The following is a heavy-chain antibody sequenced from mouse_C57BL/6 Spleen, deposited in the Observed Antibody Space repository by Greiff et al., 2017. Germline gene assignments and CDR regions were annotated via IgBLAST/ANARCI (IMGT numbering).Heavy chain of an antibody. Sequence: QVQLQQSGTELVKPGASVKLSCKASGYTFTSYWMHWVKQRPGQGLEWIGNINPSNGGTNYNEKFKSKATLTVDKSSSTAYMQLSSLTSDDSAVYYCARYRDDCRYAMDDWGQGTTVTVSS. V-gene: IGHV1-53*01. CDR1: GYTFTSYW. D-gene: IGHD2-4*01. CDR3: ARYRDDCRYAMDD. CDR2: INPSNGGT. J-gene: IGHJ4*01.